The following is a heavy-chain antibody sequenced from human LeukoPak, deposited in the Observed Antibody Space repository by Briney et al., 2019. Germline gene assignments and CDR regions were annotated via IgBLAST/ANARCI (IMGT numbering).Heavy chain of an antibody. CDR3: ARHYQGVGELFLEAFDY. CDR1: GGSISSSSYY. D-gene: IGHD3-10*01. V-gene: IGHV4-39*01. Sequence: PSETLSLTCTVSGGSISSSSYYWGWIRQPPGKGLEWIGSIYYSGSTYYNPSLKSRVTISVDTSKNQFSLKLSSVTAADTAVYYCARHYQGVGELFLEAFDYWGRGTLVTVSS. CDR2: IYYSGST. J-gene: IGHJ4*02.